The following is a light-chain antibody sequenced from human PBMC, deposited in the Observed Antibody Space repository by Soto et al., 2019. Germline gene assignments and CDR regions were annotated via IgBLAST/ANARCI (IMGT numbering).Light chain of an antibody. Sequence: IQLTQSPSSLSASVGDRVTITCRASQAIAIYLAWYQQKPGKVPKLLIYAASTLQSGVPSRFSGSGSGTDFTLTISTLQPEDVATYYCQKYNSAPQTFGQGTKVEIK. CDR2: AAS. J-gene: IGKJ1*01. V-gene: IGKV1-27*01. CDR1: QAIAIY. CDR3: QKYNSAPQT.